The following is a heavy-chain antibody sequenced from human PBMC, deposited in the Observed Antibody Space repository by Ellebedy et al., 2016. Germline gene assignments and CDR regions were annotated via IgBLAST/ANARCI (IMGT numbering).Heavy chain of an antibody. J-gene: IGHJ3*01. D-gene: IGHD2-15*01. CDR1: GYTFTGYY. CDR2: INPNSSVT. V-gene: IGHV1-2*02. Sequence: ASVKVSCXASGYTFTGYYMHWVRPAPGQGLEWMGWINPNSSVTNFAQKFQGRVTMTRDTSISTAYMELSRLTSDDTAVYYCVRDFFCSDSRCHTGAFDLWGQGTMVTVSS. CDR3: VRDFFCSDSRCHTGAFDL.